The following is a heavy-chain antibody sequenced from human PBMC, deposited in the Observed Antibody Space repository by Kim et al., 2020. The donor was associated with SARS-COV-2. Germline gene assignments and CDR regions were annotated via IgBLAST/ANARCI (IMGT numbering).Heavy chain of an antibody. Sequence: SPTLSLTCVISGDNVSGDSVAWNWIRQSPSRGLEWLGRTYYRSKWYNDYAVSVKGRITISPDTSKNQFSLLVNSVTPEDTAVYYCARDHQYSVDYWGQGTLVTVSS. CDR3: ARDHQYSVDY. CDR1: GDNVSGDSVA. V-gene: IGHV6-1*01. D-gene: IGHD4-4*01. J-gene: IGHJ4*02. CDR2: TYYRSKWYN.